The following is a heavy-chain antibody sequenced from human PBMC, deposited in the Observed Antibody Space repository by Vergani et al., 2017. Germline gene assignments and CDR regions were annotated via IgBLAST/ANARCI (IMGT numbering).Heavy chain of an antibody. V-gene: IGHV5-51*01. CDR3: ARHGAGVIYDY. CDR2: IYPGDFDT. D-gene: IGHD3-22*01. J-gene: IGHJ4*02. Sequence: EVQLVQSGAEVKKSGESLKISCKASGYSFTNYWISWVRQMPGKGLEWVAIIYPGDFDTRISPSFQGQVTISADRSISTAYLPWSSLKASDTAMYYCARHGAGVIYDYWGQGTLVTVSS. CDR1: GYSFTNYW.